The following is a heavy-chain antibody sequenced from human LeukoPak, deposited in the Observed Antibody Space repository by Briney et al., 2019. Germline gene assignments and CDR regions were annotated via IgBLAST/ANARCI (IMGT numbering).Heavy chain of an antibody. Sequence: GSSVKVSCKASGGTFSSYAISWVRQAPGQGLEWMGGITPMFGTANYAQKFQGRVTITADESTSTAYMELSSLRSEGTAVYYCAREWGHDSSGYFFGYWGQGTLVTVSS. CDR2: ITPMFGTA. D-gene: IGHD3-22*01. J-gene: IGHJ4*02. V-gene: IGHV1-69*01. CDR1: GGTFSSYA. CDR3: AREWGHDSSGYFFGY.